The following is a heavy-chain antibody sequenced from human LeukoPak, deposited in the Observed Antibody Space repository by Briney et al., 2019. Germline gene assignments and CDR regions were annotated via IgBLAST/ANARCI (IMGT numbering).Heavy chain of an antibody. V-gene: IGHV1-69*13. CDR2: IIPIFGTA. Sequence: SVKVSCKASGGTFSSYAISWVRQAPGQGLEWMGGIIPIFGTANYAQKFQGRDTITADESTSTAYMELSSLRSEDTAVYYCAREAPYSYGRGAFDIWGQGTMVTVSS. CDR1: GGTFSSYA. D-gene: IGHD3-22*01. CDR3: AREAPYSYGRGAFDI. J-gene: IGHJ3*02.